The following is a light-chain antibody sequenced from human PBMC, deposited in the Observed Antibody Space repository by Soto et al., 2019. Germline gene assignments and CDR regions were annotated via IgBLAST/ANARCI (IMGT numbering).Light chain of an antibody. CDR1: QGIFYISNNKNY. CDR3: QELNCYPLS. V-gene: IGKV4-1*01. Sequence: DVVLTRSPDFLSVSMGKRATIKCQASQGIFYISNNKNYLAWYQQNPGQPPKLLIYWASTRASGVPDRFIGSGSGRDFTLTISSLQAEDVALYYCQELNCYPLSLAGGTKVDIK. CDR2: WAS. J-gene: IGKJ4*01.